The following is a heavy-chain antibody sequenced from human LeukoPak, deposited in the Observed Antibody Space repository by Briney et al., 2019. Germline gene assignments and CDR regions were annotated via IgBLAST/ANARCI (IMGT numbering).Heavy chain of an antibody. CDR2: INHSGST. CDR3: AREVITSYYDYVWGSYRGQAFDI. CDR1: GGSFSGYY. V-gene: IGHV4-34*01. J-gene: IGHJ3*02. Sequence: SETLCLTCAGYGGSFSGYYWSWIRQPPGKGLEWIGEINHSGSTNYNPSLKSRVTISVDTSKNQFSLKLSSVTAADTAVYYCAREVITSYYDYVWGSYRGQAFDIWGQGTMVTVSS. D-gene: IGHD3-16*02.